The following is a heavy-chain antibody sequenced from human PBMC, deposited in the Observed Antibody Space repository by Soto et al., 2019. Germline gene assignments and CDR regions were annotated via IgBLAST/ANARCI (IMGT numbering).Heavy chain of an antibody. Sequence: QVQLVQSGAEVKKPGSSVKVSCKASGDTFSSYAISWVRQAPGQGLEWMGGIIPSFGTANYAQKFQGRVTITADDSASTAYMELSSLRSEDTAVYYCARIGYCGGDWYSDYWGQGTLVTVSS. J-gene: IGHJ4*02. D-gene: IGHD2-21*02. CDR2: IIPSFGTA. CDR3: ARIGYCGGDWYSDY. CDR1: GDTFSSYA. V-gene: IGHV1-69*01.